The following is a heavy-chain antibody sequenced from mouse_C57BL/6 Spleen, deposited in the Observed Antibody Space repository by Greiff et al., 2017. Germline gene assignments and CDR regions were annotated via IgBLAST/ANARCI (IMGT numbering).Heavy chain of an antibody. Sequence: VQLQQSGAELARPGASVKLSCKASGYTFTSYGISWVKQRTGQGLEWIGEIYSRSGNTYYNEKVKGKATLTADKSSSTAYMELRSLTSEDSAVYFCARRGYYAMDYWGQGTSVTVSS. CDR2: IYSRSGNT. V-gene: IGHV1-81*01. CDR3: ARRGYYAMDY. CDR1: GYTFTSYG. J-gene: IGHJ4*01.